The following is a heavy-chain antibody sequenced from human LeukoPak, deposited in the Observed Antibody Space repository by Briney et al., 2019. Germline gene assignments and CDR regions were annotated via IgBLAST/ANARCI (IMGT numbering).Heavy chain of an antibody. CDR3: AKDAQRGFDYSNSLEY. D-gene: IGHD4-11*01. V-gene: IGHV3-33*06. CDR1: RFTFSHYG. CDR2: IWNDGSSQ. J-gene: IGHJ4*02. Sequence: PGKSLTLSCVASRFTFSHYGMHWVRQAPGKGLEWVAVIWNDGSSQYYADSVKGRFTISRDNSQNTVYLQMNSLRADDTAVYYCAKDAQRGFDYSNSLEYSGQGTLVTVSS.